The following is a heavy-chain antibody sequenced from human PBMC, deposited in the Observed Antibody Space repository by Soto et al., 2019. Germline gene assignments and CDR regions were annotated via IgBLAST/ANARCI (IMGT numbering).Heavy chain of an antibody. D-gene: IGHD2-2*01. J-gene: IGHJ6*02. CDR3: ARGDRAIVLVPAGRVYYYYGMDV. Sequence: QVQLVESGGGVVQPGRSLRLSCAASGFTFSSYAMHWVRQAPGKGLEGVAVISYDGSNKYYADSVKGRFTISRDNSKNTLYLQMNSLRAEDTAVYYCARGDRAIVLVPAGRVYYYYGMDVWGQGTTVTVSS. V-gene: IGHV3-30-3*01. CDR1: GFTFSSYA. CDR2: ISYDGSNK.